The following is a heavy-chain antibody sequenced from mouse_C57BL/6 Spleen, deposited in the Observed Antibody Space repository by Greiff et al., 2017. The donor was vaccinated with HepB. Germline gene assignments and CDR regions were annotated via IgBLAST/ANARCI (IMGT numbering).Heavy chain of an antibody. CDR2: IDPDTGGT. CDR3: TKPSTVVATDWYFDV. J-gene: IGHJ1*03. V-gene: IGHV1-15*01. Sequence: VQLQQSGAELVRPGASVTLSCKASGYTFTDYEMHWVKQTPVHGLEWIGAIDPDTGGTDYKQKFKGKAILTADKSSSSAYKELRSMTSEDSAVYYCTKPSTVVATDWYFDVWGTGTTVTVSS. CDR1: GYTFTDYE. D-gene: IGHD1-1*01.